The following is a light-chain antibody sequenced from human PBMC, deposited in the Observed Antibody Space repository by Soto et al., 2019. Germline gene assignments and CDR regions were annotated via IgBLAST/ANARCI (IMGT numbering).Light chain of an antibody. J-gene: IGKJ5*01. CDR2: DAS. CDR1: QSVSSN. V-gene: IGKV3-15*01. CDR3: PQYHNWPIP. Sequence: MTQYHSTLPASVGDRVTVTCRASQSVSSNLAWHQQKPGQAPGILMYDASTRATGISARFSGTGSGTEFTLTISSLQSEDFAVYYCPQYHNWPIPFGQGTRLEIK.